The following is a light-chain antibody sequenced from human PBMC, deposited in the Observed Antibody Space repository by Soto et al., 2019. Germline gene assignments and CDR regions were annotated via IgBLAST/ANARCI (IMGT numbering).Light chain of an antibody. V-gene: IGLV6-57*02. J-gene: IGLJ3*02. CDR2: DFN. CDR1: SGSIASNH. CDR3: QSYNTSTVV. Sequence: NFMLTQPHSVSESPGKTVTISCTGSSGSIASNHVQWFQQRPGSAPTTVIYDFNQRPSGVPDRFSGSIDSSSNSASLTISGVNTEDEADYYCQSYNTSTVVFGGGTKLTVL.